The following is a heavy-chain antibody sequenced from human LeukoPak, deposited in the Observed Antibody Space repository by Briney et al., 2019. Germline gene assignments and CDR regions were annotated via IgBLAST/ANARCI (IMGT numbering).Heavy chain of an antibody. CDR2: ISYDGSNK. CDR3: AKEAAAGNGLDY. J-gene: IGHJ4*02. CDR1: GFTFSSSW. V-gene: IGHV3-30*18. Sequence: PGGSLRLSCAASGFTFSSSWMSWVRQAPGKGLEWVAVISYDGSNKYYADSVKGRFTISRDNSKNTLYLQMNSLRAEDTAVYYCAKEAAAGNGLDYWGQGTLVTVSS. D-gene: IGHD6-13*01.